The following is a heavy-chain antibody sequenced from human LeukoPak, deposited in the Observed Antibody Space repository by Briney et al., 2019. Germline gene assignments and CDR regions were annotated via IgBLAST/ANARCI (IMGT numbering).Heavy chain of an antibody. J-gene: IGHJ6*02. CDR2: ISYDGSNK. CDR3: ARMYSSLMSALDV. D-gene: IGHD6-6*01. CDR1: GFTFSSYS. V-gene: IGHV3-30-3*01. Sequence: PGRCLRLACAASGFTFSSYSMRWVRQAAGKGLGWVAVISYDGSNKYYADSVKGRFTISRDNSKNTLYLQMNSLRAEDTAVYYCARMYSSLMSALDVWGQGTTVTVSS.